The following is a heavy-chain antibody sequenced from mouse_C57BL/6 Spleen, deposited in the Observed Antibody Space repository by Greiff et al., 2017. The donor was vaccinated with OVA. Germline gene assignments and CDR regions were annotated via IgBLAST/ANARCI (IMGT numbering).Heavy chain of an antibody. V-gene: IGHV5-17*01. CDR1: GFTFSDDG. D-gene: IGHD1-1*01. J-gene: IGHJ2*01. CDR3: ARLGSSYGYYFDY. CDR2: ISSGSSTI. Sequence: EVQLVESGGGLVKPGGSLKLSCAASGFTFSDDGMHWVRQAPEKGLEWVAYISSGSSTIYYADKVKGRFTISRDNAKNTLFLQMTSLRSEDTAMYYCARLGSSYGYYFDYWGQGTTLTVSS.